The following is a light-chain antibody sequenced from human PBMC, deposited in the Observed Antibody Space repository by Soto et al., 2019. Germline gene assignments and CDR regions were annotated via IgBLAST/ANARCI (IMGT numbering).Light chain of an antibody. CDR2: EVN. CDR3: SSYAGSSNV. Sequence: QSVLTQPPSASGSPGQSVAISCTGTSSDVGGYNYVSWYQQHPGKAPKLMIYEVNKRPSGVTDRFSGSKSGNTASLTVSGRQAEDEADYYCSSYAGSSNVFGTGTKVTVL. CDR1: SSDVGGYNY. J-gene: IGLJ1*01. V-gene: IGLV2-8*01.